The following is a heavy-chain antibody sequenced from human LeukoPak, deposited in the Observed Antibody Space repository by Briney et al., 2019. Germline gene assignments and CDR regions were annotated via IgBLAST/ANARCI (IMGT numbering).Heavy chain of an antibody. V-gene: IGHV5-51*01. CDR1: GYSFTSYW. CDR2: IYPGDSDT. CDR3: ARHKVEYGSGSARLYGMDV. Sequence: GESLKISCKGSGYSFTSYWIGWVRQMPGKGLEWMGIIYPGDSDTRYSPSFQGQVTISADKSISTAYLQWSSLKASDTAMYYCARHKVEYGSGSARLYGMDVWGQGTTVTVSS. D-gene: IGHD3-10*01. J-gene: IGHJ6*02.